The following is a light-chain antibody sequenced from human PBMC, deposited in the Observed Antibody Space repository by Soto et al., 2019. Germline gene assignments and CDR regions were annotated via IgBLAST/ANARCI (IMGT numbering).Light chain of an antibody. V-gene: IGKV1-33*01. CDR3: QQYDNVPT. CDR2: GAS. Sequence: IPVTQSSSPPFASVGDRVTLPCQAGPGNNKEFTWYQQKPGQPPKLLNYGASILETGVPSRFSGSGSGKHFTFTISSLQPEDIATYYCQQYDNVPTFGQGTKLEMK. J-gene: IGKJ2*01. CDR1: PGNNKE.